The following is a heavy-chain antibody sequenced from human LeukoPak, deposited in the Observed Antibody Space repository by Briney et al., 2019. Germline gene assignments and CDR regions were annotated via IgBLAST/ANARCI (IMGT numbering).Heavy chain of an antibody. Sequence: PSETLSLTCTVSGGSISSGDYYWSWIRQPPGKGLEWIGYIYYSGSTYYNPSLKSRVTVSLDTSKNQFSLKLSSVTAADSAVYYCARYTVTKTDFDYWGQGTLVTVSS. D-gene: IGHD4-17*01. CDR1: GGSISSGDYY. J-gene: IGHJ4*02. V-gene: IGHV4-30-4*08. CDR3: ARYTVTKTDFDY. CDR2: IYYSGST.